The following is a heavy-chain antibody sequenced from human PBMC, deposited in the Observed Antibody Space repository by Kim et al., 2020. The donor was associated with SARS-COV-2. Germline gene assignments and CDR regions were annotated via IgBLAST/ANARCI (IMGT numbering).Heavy chain of an antibody. CDR3: AKARGDRGDQQLTYFQR. J-gene: IGHJ1*01. D-gene: IGHD6-13*01. V-gene: IGHV3-23*01. CDR2: ISGSGDST. Sequence: GGSLRLSCAASGFTFSSYAMIWVRQAPGKGLEWVSLISGSGDSTYYADSVKGRFTISRDNSKNTLSLQMNSLRAEDTAIYFCAKARGDRGDQQLTYFQRWGQGTLVTVSS. CDR1: GFTFSSYA.